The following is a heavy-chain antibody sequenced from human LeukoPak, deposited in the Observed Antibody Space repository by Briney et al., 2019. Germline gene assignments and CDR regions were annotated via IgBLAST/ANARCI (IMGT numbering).Heavy chain of an antibody. CDR3: GRDQCSSSWYGGGDAFDI. D-gene: IGHD6-13*01. CDR2: IIPIFGIA. V-gene: IGHV1-69*13. Sequence: SLKVSCQPSFGTLSSYAINWLRETPAQGLEWVGGIIPIFGIANKPHKYLRRDTNTAAASTSTANIELSRLRAEDPAVYYCGRDQCSSSWYGGGDAFDIWGQGTMVTVSS. CDR1: FGTLSSYA. J-gene: IGHJ3*02.